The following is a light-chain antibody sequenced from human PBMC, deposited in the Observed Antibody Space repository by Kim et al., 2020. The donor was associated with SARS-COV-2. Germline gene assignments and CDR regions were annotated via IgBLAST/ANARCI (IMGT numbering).Light chain of an antibody. Sequence: ASEGDRVTITCRASQSINSWLAWYQQQPGTAPKLLIYDASSLQSGVPPRFSGRGSGTEFTLTISSLQPDDFATYYCHQYQSYPYTFGQGTKLEI. CDR2: DAS. CDR3: HQYQSYPYT. CDR1: QSINSW. V-gene: IGKV1-5*01. J-gene: IGKJ2*01.